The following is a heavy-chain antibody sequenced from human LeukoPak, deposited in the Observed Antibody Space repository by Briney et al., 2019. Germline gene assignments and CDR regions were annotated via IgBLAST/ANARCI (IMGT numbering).Heavy chain of an antibody. V-gene: IGHV4-34*01. CDR3: ARGQRSWDFWSGYYN. D-gene: IGHD3-3*01. J-gene: IGHJ4*02. CDR2: INHSGST. CDR1: GGSFSGYY. Sequence: SETLSLTCAVYGGSFSGYYWSWIRQPPGKGLEWIGEINHSGSTDYNPSLKSRVTISVDTSKNQFSLKLSSVTAADTAVYYCARGQRSWDFWSGYYNWGQGTLVTVSS.